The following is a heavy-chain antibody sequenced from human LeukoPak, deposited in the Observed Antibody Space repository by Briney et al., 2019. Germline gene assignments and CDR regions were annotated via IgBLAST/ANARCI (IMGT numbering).Heavy chain of an antibody. CDR3: ARLWSTDCSGGSCPHQPNS. CDR2: IHIGGST. V-gene: IGHV4-39*01. CDR1: GGSISSSAYH. D-gene: IGHD2-15*01. Sequence: PSETLSLTCTVSGGSISSSAYHWGWIRQPPGKGLECIGSIHIGGSTYYNPSFKSRVTISVDASKNQFSLKLRSVTAADTAMYYCARLWSTDCSGGSCPHQPNSWGQGTLVTVSS. J-gene: IGHJ4*02.